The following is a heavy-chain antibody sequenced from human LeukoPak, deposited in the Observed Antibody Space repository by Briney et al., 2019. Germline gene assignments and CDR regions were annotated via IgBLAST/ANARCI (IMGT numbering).Heavy chain of an antibody. J-gene: IGHJ4*02. CDR1: GFTFTNYG. CDR2: ITGSGGST. Sequence: PGGSLRLSCVASGFTFTNYGMSWVRQAPGKGLEWVSAITGSGGSTYYADSVTGRFTISRDNSESTLYLQMNSLRAEDTALYYCAKTKGDYEYWSGYYKYYFDYWGQGTLVTVSS. CDR3: AKTKGDYEYWSGYYKYYFDY. V-gene: IGHV3-23*01. D-gene: IGHD3-3*01.